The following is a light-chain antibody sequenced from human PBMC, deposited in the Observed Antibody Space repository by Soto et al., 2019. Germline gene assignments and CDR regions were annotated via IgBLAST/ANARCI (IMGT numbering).Light chain of an antibody. J-gene: IGKJ4*01. CDR3: LQHNTYPLS. CDR2: GAS. V-gene: IGKV1-17*03. Sequence: DIQMTQSPSAMSASVGDRVTITCRASRDISHYLAWFQQRPGKVPKRLIYGASTLESGVPSRFSGSGSGTEFTLTISSLQPEDFATYDCLQHNTYPLSFGGGTKVAMK. CDR1: RDISHY.